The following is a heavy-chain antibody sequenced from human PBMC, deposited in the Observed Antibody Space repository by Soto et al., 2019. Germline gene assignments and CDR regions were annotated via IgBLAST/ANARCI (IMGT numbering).Heavy chain of an antibody. CDR3: ARDRGWQTFDY. CDR2: INDGGSET. Sequence: EAHLAESGGALVQPGGSLRLSCAASGFSFGSYWMSWVRQAPGKEPERVANINDGGSETYYMDSVKGRFIISRDNAKNSVYLQMNSLRAEDTAVYYCARDRGWQTFDYWGQGTLVTVSS. V-gene: IGHV3-7*03. D-gene: IGHD3-10*01. CDR1: GFSFGSYW. J-gene: IGHJ4*02.